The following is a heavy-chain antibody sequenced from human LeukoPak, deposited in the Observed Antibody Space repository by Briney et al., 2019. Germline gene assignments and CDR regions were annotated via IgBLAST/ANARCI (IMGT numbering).Heavy chain of an antibody. Sequence: PGGSLRLSCAASGFTVSSNYMSWVRQAPGKGLEWVSAISGSGGSTYYADSVKGRFTISRDNSKNTLYLQMNSLRAEDTAVYYCAKGGSSWSYFDYWGQGTLVTVSS. CDR1: GFTVSSNY. D-gene: IGHD6-13*01. V-gene: IGHV3-23*01. J-gene: IGHJ4*02. CDR3: AKGGSSWSYFDY. CDR2: ISGSGGST.